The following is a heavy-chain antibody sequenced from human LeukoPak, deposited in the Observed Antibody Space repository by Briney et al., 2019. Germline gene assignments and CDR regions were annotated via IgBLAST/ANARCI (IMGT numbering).Heavy chain of an antibody. J-gene: IGHJ3*02. CDR1: GYTFTSYG. CDR2: INPNSGGT. Sequence: GASVKVSCKASGYTFTSYGISWVRQAPGQGLEWLAWINPNSGGTGYAQKFQGRVTMTRGTSISTAYMDLSRLRFDDTAVYYCVRVKDYGSGSALNDALEIWGRGTLVTVSS. CDR3: VRVKDYGSGSALNDALEI. D-gene: IGHD3-10*01. V-gene: IGHV1-2*02.